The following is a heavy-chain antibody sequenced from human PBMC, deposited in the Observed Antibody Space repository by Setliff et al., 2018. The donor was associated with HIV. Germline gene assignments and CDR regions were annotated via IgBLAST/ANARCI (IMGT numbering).Heavy chain of an antibody. V-gene: IGHV3-23*01. CDR2: ISNSGGSI. J-gene: IGHJ2*01. CDR3: AKDPRAYSYGLISWHFDL. Sequence: GGSLRLSCAASGFTLSSYGMNWVRQAPGKGLEWVSGISNSGGSILYADSVKGRFTISRDTSRNTLDLQMNSLRSEDTAVYYCAKDPRAYSYGLISWHFDLWGRGTLVTVS. D-gene: IGHD5-18*01. CDR1: GFTLSSYG.